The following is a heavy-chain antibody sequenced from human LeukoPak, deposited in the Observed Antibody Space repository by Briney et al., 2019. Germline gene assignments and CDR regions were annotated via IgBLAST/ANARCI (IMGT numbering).Heavy chain of an antibody. CDR2: IIPIFGTA. Sequence: ASVKVSCKASGGTFSSYAISWVRQAPGQGLERMGGIIPIFGTANYAQKFQGRVTITADESTSTAYMELSSLRSEDTAVYYCARVEYYDFWSGPELDWFDPWGQGTLVTVSS. J-gene: IGHJ5*02. CDR3: ARVEYYDFWSGPELDWFDP. CDR1: GGTFSSYA. V-gene: IGHV1-69*01. D-gene: IGHD3-3*01.